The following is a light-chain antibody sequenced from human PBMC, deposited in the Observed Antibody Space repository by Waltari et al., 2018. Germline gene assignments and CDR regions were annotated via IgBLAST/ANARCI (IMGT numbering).Light chain of an antibody. CDR2: YVN. CDR3: SPYTSSAALG. V-gene: IGLV2-14*03. J-gene: IGLJ3*02. Sequence: WYHRSPAKAPKVMIYYVNKRPSGISNRFSGYKSGNTASLTISGLQADDEADYYCSPYTSSAALGFGGGTKLTV.